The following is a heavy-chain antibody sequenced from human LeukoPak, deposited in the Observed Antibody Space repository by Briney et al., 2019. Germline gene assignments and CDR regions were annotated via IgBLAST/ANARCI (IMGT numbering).Heavy chain of an antibody. CDR2: INWNGGST. V-gene: IGHV3-20*04. CDR3: VRAGLGAFDI. CDR1: GFTFDDYG. Sequence: GGSLRLSCAASGFTFDDYGMNWVRQAPGKGLEWVSGINWNGGSTGYADSVKGRFTISRDNAKNSLYLQMNRLRAEDTALYYCVRAGLGAFDIWGQGTMVTVSS. J-gene: IGHJ3*02.